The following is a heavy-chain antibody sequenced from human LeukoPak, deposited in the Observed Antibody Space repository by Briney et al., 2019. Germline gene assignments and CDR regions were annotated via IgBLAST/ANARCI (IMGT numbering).Heavy chain of an antibody. CDR2: IKQDGSEK. V-gene: IGHV3-7*01. CDR1: GFTFSSYA. CDR3: ARDGPDY. Sequence: GGSLRLSCAASGFTFSSYAMSWVRQAPGKGLEWVANIKQDGSEKYYVDSVKGRFTISRDNAKNSLYLQMNSLRAEDTAVYYCARDGPDYWGQGTLVTVSS. J-gene: IGHJ4*02.